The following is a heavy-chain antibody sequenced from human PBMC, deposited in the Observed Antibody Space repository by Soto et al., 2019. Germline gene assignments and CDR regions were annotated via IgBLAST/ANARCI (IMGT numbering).Heavy chain of an antibody. CDR3: AKGPEQLVHGVFDY. CDR2: ISADGT. D-gene: IGHD6-6*01. J-gene: IGHJ4*02. V-gene: IGHV3-23*01. CDR1: GFTLSSYV. Sequence: EVQLWESGGGLVQPGGSLRLSCTASGFTLSSYVMGWVRQAPGKGLQWVSGISADGTHYADSVKGRFTISRDNSKNTLYLPMNSLRAEDTAVYYCAKGPEQLVHGVFDYWGQGTLVTVSP.